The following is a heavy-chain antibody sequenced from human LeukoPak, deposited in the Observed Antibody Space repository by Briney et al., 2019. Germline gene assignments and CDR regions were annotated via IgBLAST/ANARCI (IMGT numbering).Heavy chain of an antibody. CDR1: GFTFSSYA. CDR2: ISYDGTNK. J-gene: IGHJ4*02. Sequence: GGSLRLSCAASGFTFSSYAMHWVRQAPGKGLEWAAVISYDGTNKYYADSVKGRFTISRDNSNYTLYLQMNSLRAEDTAVYYCARTPVVTAIPYYFDYWGQGTPVTVSS. V-gene: IGHV3-30*04. D-gene: IGHD2-21*02. CDR3: ARTPVVTAIPYYFDY.